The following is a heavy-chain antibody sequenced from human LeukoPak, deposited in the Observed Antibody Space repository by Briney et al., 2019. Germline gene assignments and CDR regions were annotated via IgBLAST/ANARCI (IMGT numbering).Heavy chain of an antibody. CDR2: MNPKSAHT. CDR1: GYTFTSYD. V-gene: IGHV1-8*02. J-gene: IGHJ5*02. Sequence: ASVTVSCKASGYTFTSYDINWVRQAPGQGLEWMGWMNPKSAHTGHAQRFQGRVTMTMNTSISTAYMELSSLTSEDTAMYYCTRGPSYHSKWVGGMWFDPWGQGTLVSVSS. D-gene: IGHD6-19*01. CDR3: TRGPSYHSKWVGGMWFDP.